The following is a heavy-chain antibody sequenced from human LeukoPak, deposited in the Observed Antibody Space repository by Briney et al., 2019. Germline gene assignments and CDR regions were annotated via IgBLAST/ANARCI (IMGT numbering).Heavy chain of an antibody. CDR1: GFTFSRFG. D-gene: IGHD2/OR15-2a*01. J-gene: IGHJ4*02. CDR3: AKELLSYSFFDY. V-gene: IGHV3-30*18. CDR2: ISYDGSNK. Sequence: GGSLRLSCAASGFTFSRFGMQWVRQVPGKGLEWVAVISYDGSNKYYGDSVKGRFTISRDNSKNTVYLQMNSLRAEDTAVYYCAKELLSYSFFDYWGQGILVTVSS.